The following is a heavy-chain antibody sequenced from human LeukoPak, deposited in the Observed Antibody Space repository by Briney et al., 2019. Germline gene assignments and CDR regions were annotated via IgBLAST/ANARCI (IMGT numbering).Heavy chain of an antibody. CDR2: ISYDGSNK. CDR1: GFALKNYG. V-gene: IGHV3-30*18. CDR3: AKGLTVVVTATPLFDP. D-gene: IGHD2-21*02. Sequence: GGSLRLSCAASGFALKNYGMSWVRQAPGKGLEWVAVISYDGSNKYYADSVKGRFTISRDNSKNTLYLQMNSLRAEDTAVYYCAKGLTVVVTATPLFDPWGQGTLVTVSS. J-gene: IGHJ5*02.